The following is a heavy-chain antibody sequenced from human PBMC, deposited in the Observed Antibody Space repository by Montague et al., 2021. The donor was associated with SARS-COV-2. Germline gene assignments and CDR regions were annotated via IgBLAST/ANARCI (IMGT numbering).Heavy chain of an antibody. D-gene: IGHD2-15*01. CDR3: AKIPAYQLKLLDDDYGTDG. CDR2: ISGSGSST. J-gene: IGHJ6*02. CDR1: GFSFSDYG. Sequence: SLRLSCAASGFSFSDYGMTWVRQAPGQGLEWVSAISGSGSSTIYADSVKGRFTISRDNSENTVYLDVMSVRADDTPVYYCAKIPAYQLKLLDDDYGTDGWGQGTMVTVSS. V-gene: IGHV3-23*01.